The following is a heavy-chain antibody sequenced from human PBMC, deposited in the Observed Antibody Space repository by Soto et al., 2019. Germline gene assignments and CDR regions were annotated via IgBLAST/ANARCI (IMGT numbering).Heavy chain of an antibody. D-gene: IGHD3-3*01. J-gene: IGHJ6*02. V-gene: IGHV3-23*01. CDR3: AKDGSTIFVVVYYYYYGMDV. Sequence: EVQLLESGGGLVQPGGSLRLSCAASGFTFSSYAMSWVRQAPGKGLEWVSAISGSGGSTYYADSVKGRFTISRDNSKNTLYLQMNSLRAEDTAVYYCAKDGSTIFVVVYYYYYGMDVWGQGTTVTVSS. CDR1: GFTFSSYA. CDR2: ISGSGGST.